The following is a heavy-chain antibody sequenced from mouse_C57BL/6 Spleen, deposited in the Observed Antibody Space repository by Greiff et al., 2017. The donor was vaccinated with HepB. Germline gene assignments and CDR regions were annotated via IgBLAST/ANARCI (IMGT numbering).Heavy chain of an antibody. J-gene: IGHJ4*01. D-gene: IGHD2-3*01. CDR1: GFTFSSYA. V-gene: IGHV5-9-1*02. CDR2: ISSGGDYI. CDR3: TSHDGFYAMDY. Sequence: EVKLMESGEGLVKPGGSLKLSCAASGFTFSSYAMSWVRQTPEKRLEWVAYISSGGDYIYYADTVKGRFTISRDNARNTLYLQMSSLKSEDTAMYYCTSHDGFYAMDYWGQGTSVTVSS.